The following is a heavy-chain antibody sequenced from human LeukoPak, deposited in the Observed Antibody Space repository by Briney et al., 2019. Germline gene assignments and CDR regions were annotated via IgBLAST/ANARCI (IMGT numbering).Heavy chain of an antibody. J-gene: IGHJ4*02. CDR3: AKHSSSWHYFDY. CDR1: GFTFSSYA. Sequence: GRSLRLSCAASGFTFSSYAMHWVRQAPGKGLEWVSAISGSGGGTYFADSVKGRFTISRDNSKNTLFLQMDSLRADDTAVYYCAKHSSSWHYFDYWGQGTLVTVSS. D-gene: IGHD6-13*01. CDR2: ISGSGGGT. V-gene: IGHV3-23*01.